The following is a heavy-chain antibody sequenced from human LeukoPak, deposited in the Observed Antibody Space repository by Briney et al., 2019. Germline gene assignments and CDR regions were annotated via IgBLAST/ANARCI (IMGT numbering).Heavy chain of an antibody. V-gene: IGHV3-9*01. CDR1: GFTFDDYA. J-gene: IGHJ4*02. Sequence: GGSLRLSCAVSGFTFDDYAIHWVRQAPGKGLEWVSGISWNSDNIRYADSVKGRFTISRDNAKNSLYLQMNSLRAEDTALYYCAKSINSGCSAVIDYWGQGTLVTVSS. CDR2: ISWNSDNI. CDR3: AKSINSGCSAVIDY. D-gene: IGHD6-19*01.